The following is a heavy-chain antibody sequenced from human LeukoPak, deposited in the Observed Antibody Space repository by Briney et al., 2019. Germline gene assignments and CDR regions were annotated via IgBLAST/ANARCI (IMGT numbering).Heavy chain of an antibody. CDR3: AREVVSHWGNWFDP. J-gene: IGHJ5*02. CDR2: IWYDGSNK. Sequence: QPGRSLRLSCAASGFTFSSYGMHWVRQAPGKGLEWVAVIWYDGSNKYYADSVKGRFTISRDNSKNTLYLQMNSLRAEDTAVYYCAREVVSHWGNWFDPWGQGTLVTVSS. V-gene: IGHV3-33*01. D-gene: IGHD2-2*01. CDR1: GFTFSSYG.